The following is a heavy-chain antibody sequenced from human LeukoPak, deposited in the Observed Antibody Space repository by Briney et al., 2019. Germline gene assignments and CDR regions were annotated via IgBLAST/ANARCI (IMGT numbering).Heavy chain of an antibody. Sequence: SETLSLTCTVSGGSISNNYWNWIRLPPGKGLEWIGYIYYTGSTHYNPPLKSRVTISLDTSKRQFSLKLTSVTAADTAVYYCAKARDSNIWYPFDYWGQGTLVTVSS. V-gene: IGHV4-59*01. CDR3: AKARDSNIWYPFDY. J-gene: IGHJ4*02. CDR1: GGSISNNY. D-gene: IGHD6-13*01. CDR2: IYYTGST.